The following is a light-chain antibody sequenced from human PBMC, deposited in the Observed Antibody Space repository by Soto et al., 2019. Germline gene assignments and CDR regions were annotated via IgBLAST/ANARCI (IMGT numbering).Light chain of an antibody. Sequence: DIVMTQSPDSLAVSLGERATINCKSSQNVLNRANNKNYIAWYQQKPGQPPKLLIYWASTRESGVPDRFSGSGSGTDFTLIISSLQAEDVAVYFCQQYFNTPLTFGGGTKVEIK. J-gene: IGKJ4*01. CDR3: QQYFNTPLT. V-gene: IGKV4-1*01. CDR1: QNVLNRANNKNY. CDR2: WAS.